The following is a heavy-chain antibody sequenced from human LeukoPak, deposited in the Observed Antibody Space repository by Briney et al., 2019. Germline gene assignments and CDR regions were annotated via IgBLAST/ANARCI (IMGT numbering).Heavy chain of an antibody. Sequence: GESLRLSCAASGFTFSSYAMSWVRQAPGKGLEWVSAISGSGGSTYYADSVKGRFTISRDNSKNALYLQMNSLRAKDTAVYYCAKLHTVQLRLWFGELLSYFQHWGQGTLVTVSS. J-gene: IGHJ1*01. D-gene: IGHD3-10*01. V-gene: IGHV3-23*01. CDR3: AKLHTVQLRLWFGELLSYFQH. CDR1: GFTFSSYA. CDR2: ISGSGGST.